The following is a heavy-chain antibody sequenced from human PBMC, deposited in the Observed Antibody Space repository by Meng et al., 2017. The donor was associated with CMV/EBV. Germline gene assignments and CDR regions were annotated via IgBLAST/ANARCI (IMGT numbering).Heavy chain of an antibody. V-gene: IGHV3-9*01. CDR3: ARDTPGRRIWSGYPSGDYYGMDV. J-gene: IGHJ6*02. CDR1: GFTFDDYA. D-gene: IGHD3-3*01. CDR2: ISWNSGSI. Sequence: LSLTCAASGFTFDDYAMHWVRQAPGKGLEWVAGISWNSGSIGYADSVKGRFTISRDNAKNSLYLQMNSLRAEDTAVYYCARDTPGRRIWSGYPSGDYYGMDVWGQGTTVTVSS.